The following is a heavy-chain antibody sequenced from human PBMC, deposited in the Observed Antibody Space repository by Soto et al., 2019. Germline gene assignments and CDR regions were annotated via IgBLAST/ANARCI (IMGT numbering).Heavy chain of an antibody. J-gene: IGHJ4*02. D-gene: IGHD6-6*01. CDR2: INYNGGTT. CDR3: VTWGGIEARNLDH. Sequence: GGTLRLSCSASGFPFSNHAMHWVRQAPGKGLEYVSAINYNGGTTYYVDSVKGRFTISRDNSKNTLYLQMSSLKVEDTAMYHCVTWGGIEARNLDHWGQGTLVTVSS. CDR1: GFPFSNHA. V-gene: IGHV3-64D*06.